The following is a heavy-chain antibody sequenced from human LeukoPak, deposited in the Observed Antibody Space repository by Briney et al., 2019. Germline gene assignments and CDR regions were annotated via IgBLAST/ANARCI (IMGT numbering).Heavy chain of an antibody. Sequence: PGGSLRLSCAASGFTFSDYYMSWIRQAPGKGLEWVSYISSSGSTIYYADSVKGRFTISRDNAKNSLYLQMNSLRAEDTAVYYGARDGEITMVPSDYWGQGTLVTVSS. CDR2: ISSSGSTI. D-gene: IGHD3-10*01. CDR1: GFTFSDYY. CDR3: ARDGEITMVPSDY. V-gene: IGHV3-11*01. J-gene: IGHJ4*02.